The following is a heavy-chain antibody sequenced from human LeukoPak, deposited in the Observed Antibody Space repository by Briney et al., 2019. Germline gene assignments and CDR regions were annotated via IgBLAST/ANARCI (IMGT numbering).Heavy chain of an antibody. V-gene: IGHV3-7*01. CDR3: ARDFAYCGGDCYSEVDYYYYMDV. CDR1: GFTFSSYW. Sequence: GGSLRLSCAASGFTFSSYWMSWVRQAPGKGLEWVANIKQDGSEKYYVDSVKGRFTISRDNAKNSLYLQMNSLRAEDTAVYYCARDFAYCGGDCYSEVDYYYYMDVWGKGTTVTVSS. J-gene: IGHJ6*03. D-gene: IGHD2-21*01. CDR2: IKQDGSEK.